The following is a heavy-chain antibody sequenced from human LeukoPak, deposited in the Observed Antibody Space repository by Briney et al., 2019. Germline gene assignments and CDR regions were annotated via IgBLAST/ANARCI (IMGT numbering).Heavy chain of an antibody. J-gene: IGHJ4*02. CDR2: INSDGSTT. Sequence: GGSLRLSCAASKFTFSSSWMHWVRQAPGKGLVWVSRINSDGSTTVYADSVKGRLTISRDNANNLFYLHMNSLRAEDTAVYYCARDWGTSSDYFDYWGQGTPVTVSS. D-gene: IGHD6-6*01. V-gene: IGHV3-74*01. CDR3: ARDWGTSSDYFDY. CDR1: KFTFSSSW.